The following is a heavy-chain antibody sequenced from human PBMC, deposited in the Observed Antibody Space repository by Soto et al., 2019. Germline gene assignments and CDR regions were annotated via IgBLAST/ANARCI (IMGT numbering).Heavy chain of an antibody. CDR1: GFTFDDYA. Sequence: DVQLVESGGGLVQPGRSLRLSCAASGFTFDDYAMHWVRQAPGKGLEWVSGISWNSGSIGYADSVKGRFTISRDNAKNSLYLQMNSLRAEDTALYYCAKDTGAVVPAAMEYYFDYWGQGTLVTVSS. J-gene: IGHJ4*02. CDR2: ISWNSGSI. V-gene: IGHV3-9*01. CDR3: AKDTGAVVPAAMEYYFDY. D-gene: IGHD2-2*01.